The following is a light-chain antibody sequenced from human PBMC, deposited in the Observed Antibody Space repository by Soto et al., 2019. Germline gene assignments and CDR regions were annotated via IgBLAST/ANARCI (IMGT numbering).Light chain of an antibody. CDR2: DAS. CDR1: QSVGNY. CDR3: QQRSSWPLT. J-gene: IGKJ4*01. V-gene: IGKV3-11*01. Sequence: EIVLTQSPATLSLSPGERATLSCRASQSVGNYLVWYQLKPDQAPRLLIYDASNRATDIPARFSGSGSGTDCTLPISSLEPEDCAVYYCQQRSSWPLTFGGGTKGEIK.